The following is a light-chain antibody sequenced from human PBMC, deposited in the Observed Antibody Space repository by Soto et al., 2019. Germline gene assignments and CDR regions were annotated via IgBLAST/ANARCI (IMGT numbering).Light chain of an antibody. CDR1: QSVSNNY. V-gene: IGKV3-20*01. CDR3: QQYGRSPAT. CDR2: TAS. J-gene: IGKJ1*01. Sequence: EIVLTQSPGTLSLSPGERATLSCRASQSVSNNYLAWYQRKPGQTPRLLIYTASSRAAGVPDRFSGSGSGTDFTLTISRLVPGDFAVYYCQQYGRSPATFGQGTKVDIK.